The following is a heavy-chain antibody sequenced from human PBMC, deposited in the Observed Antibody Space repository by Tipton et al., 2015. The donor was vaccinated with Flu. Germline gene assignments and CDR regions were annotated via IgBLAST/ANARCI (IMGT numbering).Heavy chain of an antibody. V-gene: IGHV4-31*03. D-gene: IGHD4-11*01. CDR1: GGSISSYY. CDR3: ARRTFSNYVSEPKNWFDF. J-gene: IGHJ5*01. CDR2: IYYSGST. Sequence: TLSLTCTVSGGSISSYYWSWIRQHPGKGLEWIGCIYYSGSTYYNPSLQSRVSISVDTSKNQFSLKLNSVTAADTAVYFCARRTFSNYVSEPKNWFDFWGQGTLVTVSS.